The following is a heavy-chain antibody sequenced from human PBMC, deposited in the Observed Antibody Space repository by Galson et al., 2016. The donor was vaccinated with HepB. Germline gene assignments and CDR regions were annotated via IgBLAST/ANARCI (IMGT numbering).Heavy chain of an antibody. CDR1: GFTFSTYG. J-gene: IGHJ4*02. Sequence: SLRLSCAASGFTFSTYGMHWVRQAPGKGLAWVAVIWYDGSNKYYADSVKGRFTISRDNSKNTLYLQVNSLRAEDTAVYYCARIPAAMGGVDYWGQGTLVTVSS. CDR3: ARIPAAMGGVDY. D-gene: IGHD2-2*01. CDR2: IWYDGSNK. V-gene: IGHV3-33*01.